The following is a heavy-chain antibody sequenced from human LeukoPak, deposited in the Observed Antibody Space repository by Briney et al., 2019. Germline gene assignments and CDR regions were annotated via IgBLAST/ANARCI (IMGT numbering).Heavy chain of an antibody. CDR1: GFTFSSYE. Sequence: LPGGSLRLSCAASGFTFSSYEMNWVRQAPGKGLEWVSYISSSGSTIYYADSVKGRFTISRDNAKNSLYLQMNSLRAEDTALYYCVRLGDSSGYFDYWGQGILVTVSS. CDR3: VRLGDSSGYFDY. V-gene: IGHV3-48*03. D-gene: IGHD3-22*01. J-gene: IGHJ4*02. CDR2: ISSSGSTI.